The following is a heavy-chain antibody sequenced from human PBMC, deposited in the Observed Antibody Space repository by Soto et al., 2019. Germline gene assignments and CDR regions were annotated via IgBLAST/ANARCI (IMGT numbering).Heavy chain of an antibody. CDR3: TKDTTTVLFYYYYGMDV. CDR2: ISGSGGST. CDR1: GFTFSGYA. V-gene: IGHV3-23*01. J-gene: IGHJ6*02. Sequence: GGSLRLSCAASGFTFSGYAMSWVRQAPGKGLEWVSAISGSGGSTYYADSVKGRFTISRDNSKNTLYLQMNSLRAEDTAVYYCTKDTTTVLFYYYYGMDVWGQGTTVTVSS. D-gene: IGHD4-4*01.